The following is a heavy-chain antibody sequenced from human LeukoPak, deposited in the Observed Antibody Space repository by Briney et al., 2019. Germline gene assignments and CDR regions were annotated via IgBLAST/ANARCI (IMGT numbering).Heavy chain of an antibody. D-gene: IGHD2-21*01. CDR1: GGTFSSYA. V-gene: IGHV1-69*05. CDR2: IIPIFGTA. J-gene: IGHJ3*02. Sequence: GASVKVSRKASGGTFSSYAISWVRQAPGQGLEWMGRIIPIFGTANYAQKFQGRVTITTDESTSTAYMELSSLRSEDTAVYYCAICVAFDAFDIWGQGTMVTVSS. CDR3: AICVAFDAFDI.